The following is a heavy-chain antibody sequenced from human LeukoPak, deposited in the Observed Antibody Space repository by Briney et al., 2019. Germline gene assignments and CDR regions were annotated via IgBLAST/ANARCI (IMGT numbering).Heavy chain of an antibody. CDR3: ARHGGDSQLDKYWFDP. Sequence: SETLSLTCTVSGGSISSSSYYWGWIRQPPGKGLEWIGSIYYSGSTYYNPSLKSRVTISVDTSKNQFSLKLSSVTAADTAVYYCARHGGDSQLDKYWFDPWGQGTLVTVSS. CDR2: IYYSGST. D-gene: IGHD1-1*01. J-gene: IGHJ5*02. V-gene: IGHV4-39*01. CDR1: GGSISSSSYY.